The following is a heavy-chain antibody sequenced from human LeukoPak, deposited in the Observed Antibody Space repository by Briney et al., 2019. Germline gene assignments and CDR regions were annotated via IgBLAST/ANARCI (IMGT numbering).Heavy chain of an antibody. V-gene: IGHV4-34*01. CDR3: ARERSIAARPINWFDP. CDR2: INHSGST. Sequence: SETLSLTCAVYGGSFSGYYWSWIRQPPGKGLEWIGEINHSGSTDYNPSLKSRVTISVDTSKNQFSLKLSSVTAADTAVYYCARERSIAARPINWFDPWGQETLVTVSS. D-gene: IGHD6-6*01. J-gene: IGHJ5*02. CDR1: GGSFSGYY.